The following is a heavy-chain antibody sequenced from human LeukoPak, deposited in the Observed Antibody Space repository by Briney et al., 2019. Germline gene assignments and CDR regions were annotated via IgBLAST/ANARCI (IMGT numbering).Heavy chain of an antibody. CDR3: ASYYYDSSGTRFDP. CDR2: INPNSGGT. D-gene: IGHD3-22*01. J-gene: IGHJ5*02. Sequence: GASVKVSCKASGYTFTGYYMHWVRQAPGQGLEWMGWINPNSGGTNYAQKFQGRVTMTSDTSISTAYMELRRLRSDDTAVYYCASYYYDSSGTRFDPWGQGTLVTVSS. CDR1: GYTFTGYY. V-gene: IGHV1-2*02.